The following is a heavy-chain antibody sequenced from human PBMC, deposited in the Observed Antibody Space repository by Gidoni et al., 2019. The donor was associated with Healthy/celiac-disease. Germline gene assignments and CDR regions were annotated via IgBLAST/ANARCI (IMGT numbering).Heavy chain of an antibody. Sequence: EVQLVESGGGLVQHGRSLRLSCAASGFTFDDDAMHWVRQAPGKGLEWVLGLSWNSVSIGYADSVKGRFTISRDNAKNSLYLQMNSLRAEDTALYYCARLLGYCSSTSCQSGDYWGQGTLVTVSS. D-gene: IGHD2-2*01. CDR3: ARLLGYCSSTSCQSGDY. V-gene: IGHV3-9*01. CDR1: GFTFDDDA. J-gene: IGHJ4*02. CDR2: LSWNSVSI.